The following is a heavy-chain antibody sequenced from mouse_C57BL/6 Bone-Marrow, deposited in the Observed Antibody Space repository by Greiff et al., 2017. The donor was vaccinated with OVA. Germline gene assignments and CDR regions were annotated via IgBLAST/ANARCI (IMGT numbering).Heavy chain of an antibody. CDR1: GYTFTSYW. V-gene: IGHV1-50*01. CDR3: ARERWLLRGFDV. D-gene: IGHD2-3*01. CDR2: IDPSDSYT. Sequence: QVHVKQPGAELVKPGASVKLSCKASGYTFTSYWMQWVKQRPGQGLEWIGEIDPSDSYTNYNQKFKGKATLTVDTSSSTAYMQLSSLTSEDSAVYYCARERWLLRGFDVWGTGTTVTVSS. J-gene: IGHJ1*03.